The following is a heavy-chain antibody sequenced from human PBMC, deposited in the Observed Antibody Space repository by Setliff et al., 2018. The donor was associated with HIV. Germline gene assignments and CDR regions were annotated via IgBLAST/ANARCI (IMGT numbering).Heavy chain of an antibody. CDR3: ARKGGLSRYYYYYMDV. J-gene: IGHJ6*03. Sequence: SETLSLTCTVSGGSISSYYWSWIRQPPGKGLEWIGEINHSGSTNYNPSLKSRVTISVDTSKNQFSLKLSSVTAADTAVYYCARKGGLSRYYYYYMDVWGKGTTVTVSS. CDR1: GGSISSYY. V-gene: IGHV4-34*01. CDR2: INHSGST. D-gene: IGHD3-16*01.